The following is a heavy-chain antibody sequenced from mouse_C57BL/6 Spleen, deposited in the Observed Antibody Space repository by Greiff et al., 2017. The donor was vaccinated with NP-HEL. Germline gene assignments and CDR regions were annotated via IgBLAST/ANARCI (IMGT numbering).Heavy chain of an antibody. D-gene: IGHD4-1*01. J-gene: IGHJ3*01. CDR1: GYTFTSYG. Sequence: VQLQQSGAELARPGASVKLSCKASGYTFTSYGISWVKQRTGQGLEWIGEIYPRSGNTYYNEKFKGKATLTADKSSSTAYMELRSLTSEDSAVYLCARSSWDDGAYWGPGTLVTVSA. V-gene: IGHV1-81*01. CDR3: ARSSWDDGAY. CDR2: IYPRSGNT.